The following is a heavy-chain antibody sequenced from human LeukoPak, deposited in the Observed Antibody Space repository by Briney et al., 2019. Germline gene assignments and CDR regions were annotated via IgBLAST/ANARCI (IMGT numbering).Heavy chain of an antibody. CDR1: GESFSGYY. CDR2: INHSGST. D-gene: IGHD1-26*01. CDR3: ARAHSGSYFKQGRYNWFDP. V-gene: IGHV4-34*01. J-gene: IGHJ5*02. Sequence: SETLSLTCAVYGESFSGYYWSWIRQPPGKGLEWIGEINHSGSTNYNPSLKSRVTISVDTSKNQFSLKLSSVTAADTAVYYCARAHSGSYFKQGRYNWFDPWGQGTLVTVSS.